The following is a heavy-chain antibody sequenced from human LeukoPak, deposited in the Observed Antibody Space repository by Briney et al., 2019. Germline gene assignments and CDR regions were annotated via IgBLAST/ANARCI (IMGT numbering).Heavy chain of an antibody. J-gene: IGHJ4*02. D-gene: IGHD3/OR15-3a*01. V-gene: IGHV4-34*01. CDR3: ARGQRGLPY. Sequence: PSETLSLTCAVYGGSFSGYYWSWIRQPPGKGLEWIGEINHSGSTNYNPSLKSRVTISVDTSKNQFSLKLSSVTAADTAMYYCARGQRGLPYWGQGTLVTVSS. CDR2: INHSGST. CDR1: GGSFSGYY.